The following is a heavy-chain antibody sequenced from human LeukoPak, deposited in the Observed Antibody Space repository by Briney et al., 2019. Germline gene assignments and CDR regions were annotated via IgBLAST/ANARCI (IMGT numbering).Heavy chain of an antibody. D-gene: IGHD3-22*01. J-gene: IGHJ4*02. CDR3: ARDISTYYYDSSGSY. V-gene: IGHV1-18*01. CDR2: ISAYNGNT. Sequence: ASVKVSCKASGYTFTSYGISWVRQAPAQGLEWMGRISAYNGNTNYAQKLQGRVTMTTDTSTSTAYMELRSLRSDDTAVYYCARDISTYYYDSSGSYWGQGTLVTVSS. CDR1: GYTFTSYG.